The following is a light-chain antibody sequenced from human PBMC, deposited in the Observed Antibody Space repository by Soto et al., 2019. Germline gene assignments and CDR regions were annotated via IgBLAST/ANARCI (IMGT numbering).Light chain of an antibody. CDR1: SSDVGGYNY. CDR2: AVS. Sequence: QSVLTQPASVSGSPGQSITISCTGTSSDVGGYNYVSWYQQHPGKAPKLMIYAVSDRPSGVSNRFSGSKSGNTASLTISGLQDEDEAAYYCSSYTSSSTLVVFGGGTQLTVL. V-gene: IGLV2-14*01. J-gene: IGLJ2*01. CDR3: SSYTSSSTLVV.